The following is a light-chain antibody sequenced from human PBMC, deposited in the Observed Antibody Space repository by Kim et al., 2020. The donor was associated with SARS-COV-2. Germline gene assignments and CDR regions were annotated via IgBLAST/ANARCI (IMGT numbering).Light chain of an antibody. CDR1: NIDIGGYNY. V-gene: IGLV2-14*03. Sequence: QWCASSCTRSNIDIGGYNYDSWYQQPPVKAPKLIIYDVTKRPSGVSDRFSGSKSGNTASLIISGLQADDEADYYCSSYTSSKTWVFGGGTQLTVL. CDR2: DVT. J-gene: IGLJ3*02. CDR3: SSYTSSKTWV.